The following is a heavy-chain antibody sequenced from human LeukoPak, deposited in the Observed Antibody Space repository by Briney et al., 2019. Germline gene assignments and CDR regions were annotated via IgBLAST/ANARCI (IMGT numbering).Heavy chain of an antibody. CDR3: ARDQGAAGDY. CDR1: GCTFSNYW. CDR2: IDQDGSEK. V-gene: IGHV3-7*01. J-gene: IGHJ4*02. D-gene: IGHD6-13*01. Sequence: PGGSLRLSCAASGCTFSNYWMTWVRQAPGKGLEWVANIDQDGSEKFYVDSVKGRFTISRDNAKDSLYLQMNSLRAEDTALYYCARDQGAAGDYWGQGTLVTVSS.